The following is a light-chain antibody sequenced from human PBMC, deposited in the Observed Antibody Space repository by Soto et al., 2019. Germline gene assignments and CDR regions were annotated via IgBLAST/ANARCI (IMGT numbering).Light chain of an antibody. V-gene: IGLV1-44*01. Sequence: QPVLTQPPSASGTPGQRVTISCSGSSSNIGSNTVNWYQQLPGTAPKLLIYSNNQRPSGVPDRFSGSKSGTSASLAISGLQSEDEADYYCAAWDDSLSGPGVFGGGTQLTVL. CDR3: AAWDDSLSGPGV. CDR1: SSNIGSNT. J-gene: IGLJ3*02. CDR2: SNN.